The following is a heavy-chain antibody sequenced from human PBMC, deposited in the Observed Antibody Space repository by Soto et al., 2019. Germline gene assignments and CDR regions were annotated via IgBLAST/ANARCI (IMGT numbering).Heavy chain of an antibody. D-gene: IGHD5-12*01. CDR1: GFTFSSYS. J-gene: IGHJ4*02. Sequence: EVQLVESGGGLVKPGGSLRLSCAASGFTFSSYSMNWVRQAPGKGLEWVSSISSSSSYIYYADSVKGRFTISRDNAKNSLYLQMNSPRAEDTAVYYCARTKMATIRSFDYWGQGTLVTVSS. CDR2: ISSSSSYI. V-gene: IGHV3-21*01. CDR3: ARTKMATIRSFDY.